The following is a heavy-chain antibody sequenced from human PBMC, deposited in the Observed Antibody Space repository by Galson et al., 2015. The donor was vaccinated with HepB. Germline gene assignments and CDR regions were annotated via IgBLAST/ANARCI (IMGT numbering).Heavy chain of an antibody. Sequence: SVKVSCKASGGTFSNYAISWVRQAPGQGLEWMGGIIPIFGTANYAQKFQGRVTITADESTSTTYMELNSLKTEDTAVYYCTARRGYSTLSDYWGQGTLVTVSS. D-gene: IGHD5-12*01. CDR1: GGTFSNYA. CDR3: TARRGYSTLSDY. CDR2: IIPIFGTA. V-gene: IGHV1-69*13. J-gene: IGHJ4*02.